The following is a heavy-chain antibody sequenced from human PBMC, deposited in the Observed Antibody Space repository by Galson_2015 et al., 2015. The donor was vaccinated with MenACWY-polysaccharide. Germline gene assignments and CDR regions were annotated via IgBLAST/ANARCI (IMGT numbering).Heavy chain of an antibody. CDR2: ISSYGGDK. CDR1: GFTFNSYA. CDR3: ARDEGSGWLGPYFYED. V-gene: IGHV3-30-3*01. J-gene: IGHJ4*02. Sequence: SLRLSCAASGFTFNSYAMYWVRQAPGEGLEWVAVISSYGGDKYYIDSVKGRFTVSRDISKNTMYLQMDSLRADGTAVYYCARDEGSGWLGPYFYEDWGQGTLVTVSS. D-gene: IGHD6-19*01.